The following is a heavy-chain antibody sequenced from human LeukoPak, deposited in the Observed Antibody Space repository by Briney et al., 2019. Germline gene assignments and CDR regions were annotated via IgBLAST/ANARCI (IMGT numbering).Heavy chain of an antibody. Sequence: GGSLRLSCAASGFTLSSYWMSWVRQAPGKGLEWVANIKQDGSEKYYVDSVKGRFTISRDNAKNSLYLQMNSLRAEDTAVYYCARSGIAVAGTRYYYYYYMDVWGKGTTVTVSS. D-gene: IGHD6-19*01. CDR1: GFTLSSYW. CDR3: ARSGIAVAGTRYYYYYYMDV. V-gene: IGHV3-7*01. CDR2: IKQDGSEK. J-gene: IGHJ6*03.